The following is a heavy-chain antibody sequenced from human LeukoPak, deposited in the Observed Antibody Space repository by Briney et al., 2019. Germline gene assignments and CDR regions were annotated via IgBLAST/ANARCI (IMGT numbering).Heavy chain of an antibody. Sequence: GGSLRLSCAASGFTFRSNWMNWVRQAPGKGLEWVAHVQPDGSAKIYADSVKGRFTISRDNAKDSVYLQMNSLRVEDAAVYYCARDFFGWSSLGHWGQGTLVTVSS. D-gene: IGHD6-19*01. CDR1: GFTFRSNW. CDR3: ARDFFGWSSLGH. CDR2: VQPDGSAK. J-gene: IGHJ1*01. V-gene: IGHV3-7*01.